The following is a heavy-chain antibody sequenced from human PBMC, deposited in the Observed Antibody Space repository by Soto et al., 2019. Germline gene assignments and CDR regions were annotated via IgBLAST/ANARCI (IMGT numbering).Heavy chain of an antibody. Sequence: PGGSLRLSCAASGFTFSTYWMHWVRQAPGKGLMWVSRINSDGSTTNYAESVKGRFTISRDNAKNTLYLQMNSLRAEDTAVYYCARDAYYDMGVWGQGTMVTVSS. V-gene: IGHV3-74*01. CDR1: GFTFSTYW. CDR3: ARDAYYDMGV. J-gene: IGHJ6*02. CDR2: INSDGSTT.